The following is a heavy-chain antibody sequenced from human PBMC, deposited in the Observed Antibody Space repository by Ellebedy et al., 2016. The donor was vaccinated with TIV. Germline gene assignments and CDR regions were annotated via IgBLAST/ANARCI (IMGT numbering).Heavy chain of an antibody. J-gene: IGHJ4*02. CDR3: GKERWGLGDY. Sequence: GESRKISCAASGFTFSTNAMSWVRQPPGKGLEWVSRIKGDGSGITYADSVRGRFTISRDNAKNTLYLQMDSLRVEDTAVYYCGKERWGLGDYWGQGTLVTVSS. CDR1: GFTFSTNA. D-gene: IGHD7-27*01. V-gene: IGHV3-74*03. CDR2: IKGDGSGI.